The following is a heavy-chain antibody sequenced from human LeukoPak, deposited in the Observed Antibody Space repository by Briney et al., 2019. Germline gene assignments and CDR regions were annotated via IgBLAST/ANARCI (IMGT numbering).Heavy chain of an antibody. D-gene: IGHD3-10*01. J-gene: IGHJ4*02. CDR3: ARDYNKAFDY. Sequence: SETLSLTCTVSGGSISSYYWSWIRQPPGKGLEWIGYISYTESTNYNPSLKSRATMSVDTSRNQFSLKLSSVTAADTAVYYCARDYNKAFDYWGQGTLVTVSS. CDR1: GGSISSYY. V-gene: IGHV4-59*12. CDR2: ISYTEST.